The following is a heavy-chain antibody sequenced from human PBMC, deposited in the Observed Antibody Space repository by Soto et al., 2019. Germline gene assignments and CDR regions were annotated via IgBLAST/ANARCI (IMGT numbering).Heavy chain of an antibody. CDR2: ISAYNGNT. Sequence: ASVKVSCKASGYTFTSYGISWVRQAPGQGLEWMGWISAYNGNTNYAQKLQGRVTMTTDTSTSTAYMELRSLRSDATAVYYCARDTPTYYDFWSVRRYYGMDVWGQGTTVTASS. CDR3: ARDTPTYYDFWSVRRYYGMDV. D-gene: IGHD3-3*01. V-gene: IGHV1-18*04. J-gene: IGHJ6*02. CDR1: GYTFTSYG.